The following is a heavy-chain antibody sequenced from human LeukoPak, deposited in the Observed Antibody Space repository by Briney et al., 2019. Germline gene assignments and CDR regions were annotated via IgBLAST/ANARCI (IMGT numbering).Heavy chain of an antibody. CDR1: GFTFSACA. D-gene: IGHD2-2*02. CDR2: ISNSDGST. V-gene: IGHV3-23*01. Sequence: GGSLRLSCAASGFTFSACAMSWVRQAPGKGLEWVSTISNSDGSTYNADSVKGRFTISRDNSKNTLYLQMNSLRAEDTPVYHCAKAGRPGIPFDYWGQGALVTVSS. CDR3: AKAGRPGIPFDY. J-gene: IGHJ4*02.